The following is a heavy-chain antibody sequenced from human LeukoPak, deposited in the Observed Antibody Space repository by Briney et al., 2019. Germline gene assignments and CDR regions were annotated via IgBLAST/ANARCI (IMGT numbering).Heavy chain of an antibody. CDR1: GFSLTSRGGS. J-gene: IGHJ4*02. CDR3: VRKGYEDSYNYEGGAFDS. V-gene: IGHV2-70*13. Sequence: SGPTLLKPTQTLTLTCTFSGFSLTSRGGSVGWVRQPPVKALEWLSLIDWDNDKYYIPSLETRLTISKDTSKNQVVLSMTNMDPVDTATFYCVRKGYEDSYNYEGGAFDSWGQGTLVTVSS. CDR2: IDWDNDK. D-gene: IGHD5-24*01.